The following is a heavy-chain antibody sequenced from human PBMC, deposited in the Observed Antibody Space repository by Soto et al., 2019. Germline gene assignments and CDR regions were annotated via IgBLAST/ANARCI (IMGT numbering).Heavy chain of an antibody. V-gene: IGHV3-7*03. J-gene: IGHJ5*02. D-gene: IGHD1-1*01. CDR2: IKQDGSEK. CDR1: GFTFSSYW. CDR3: ARDLLESLCNWFDP. Sequence: EVQLVESGGGLVQPGGSLRLSCAASGFTFSSYWMSWVRQAPGKGLEWVANIKQDGSEKYYVDSAKGRFTISRDNAKNSLYLQMNSLRAEDTAVYYCARDLLESLCNWFDPWGQGTLVTVSS.